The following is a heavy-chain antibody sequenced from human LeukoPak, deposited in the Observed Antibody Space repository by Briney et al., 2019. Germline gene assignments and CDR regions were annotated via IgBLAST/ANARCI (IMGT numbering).Heavy chain of an antibody. CDR3: AKPVYSSSWYTPDFFSLDY. V-gene: IGHV3-30*18. CDR2: ISYDGSNK. J-gene: IGHJ4*02. Sequence: PGGSLRLSCAASGFTFSSYGMHWVRQAPGKGLEWVAVISYDGSNKYYADSVKGRFTISRDNSKNTLYLQMNSLRAEDTAVYYCAKPVYSSSWYTPDFFSLDYWGQGTLSPSPQ. D-gene: IGHD6-13*01. CDR1: GFTFSSYG.